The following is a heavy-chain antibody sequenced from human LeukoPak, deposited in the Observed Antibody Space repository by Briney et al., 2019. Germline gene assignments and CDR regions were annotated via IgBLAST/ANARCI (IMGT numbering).Heavy chain of an antibody. CDR2: IIPIFGTA. CDR3: ARAPFGVYNWFDP. Sequence: SVKVSCKASGGTFSSYAISWVRQAPGQGLEWMGGIIPIFGTANYAQKFQGRVTITTDESTSTAYMELSSLRSEDTAVYYCARAPFGVYNWFDPWGQGTLFTVSS. D-gene: IGHD3-10*01. V-gene: IGHV1-69*05. CDR1: GGTFSSYA. J-gene: IGHJ5*02.